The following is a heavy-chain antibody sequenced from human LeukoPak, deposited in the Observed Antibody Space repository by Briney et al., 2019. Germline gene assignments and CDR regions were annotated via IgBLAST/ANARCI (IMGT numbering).Heavy chain of an antibody. CDR1: GYTFTSYY. CDR3: ARGPGVVPAASTLRFDL. CDR2: INPSGGST. V-gene: IGHV1-46*01. J-gene: IGHJ5*02. D-gene: IGHD2-2*01. Sequence: ASVKLSCTSAGYTFTSYYMHWVRQAPGQGLEWMGIINPSGGSTSNAQKYQGRVTMTMSMYTSTVSMYLSSLRSEDTAASSYARGPGVVPAASTLRFDLWGQGTLVTVSS.